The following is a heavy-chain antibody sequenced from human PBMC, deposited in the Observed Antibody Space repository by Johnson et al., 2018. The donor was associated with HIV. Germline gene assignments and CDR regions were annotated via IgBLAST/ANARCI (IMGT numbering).Heavy chain of an antibody. CDR3: ARAGSSWYDDAFDI. D-gene: IGHD6-13*01. Sequence: QVHLVESGGGVVQPERSLRLSCSASGFTFSRYAMHWVRQAPGKGLEWVACISYDGSNKYYADSVKGRFTISRDNSKNTLYVQMNSLRAEDTAVYYCARAGSSWYDDAFDIWGQGTMVTVSS. V-gene: IGHV3-30*04. CDR1: GFTFSRYA. CDR2: ISYDGSNK. J-gene: IGHJ3*02.